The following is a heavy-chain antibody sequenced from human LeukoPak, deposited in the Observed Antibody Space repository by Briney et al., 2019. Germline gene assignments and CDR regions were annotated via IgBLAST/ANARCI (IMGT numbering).Heavy chain of an antibody. J-gene: IGHJ4*02. D-gene: IGHD3-22*01. CDR2: IYHSGST. V-gene: IGHV4-30-2*01. Sequence: PSETLSLTCAVSVGSISSGGYSWSWIRQPPGKGLEWIGYIYHSGSTYYNPSLKSRVTISVDRSKNQFSLKLSSVTAADTAVYYCARGRRGYYYDSSGYTDYFDYWGQGTLVTVS. CDR1: VGSISSGGYS. CDR3: ARGRRGYYYDSSGYTDYFDY.